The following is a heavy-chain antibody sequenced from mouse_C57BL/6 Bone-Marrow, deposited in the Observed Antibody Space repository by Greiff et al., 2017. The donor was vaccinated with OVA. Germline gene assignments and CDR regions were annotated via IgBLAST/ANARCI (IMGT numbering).Heavy chain of an antibody. J-gene: IGHJ3*01. Sequence: VMLQQSGAELARPGASVKLSCKASGYTFTSYGISWVKQRTGQGLEWIGEIYPRSGNTYYNEKFKGKATLTADKSSSTAYMELRSLTSEDSAVYFCASDYPAWFAYWGQGTLVTVSA. CDR2: IYPRSGNT. D-gene: IGHD2-4*01. CDR1: GYTFTSYG. CDR3: ASDYPAWFAY. V-gene: IGHV1-81*01.